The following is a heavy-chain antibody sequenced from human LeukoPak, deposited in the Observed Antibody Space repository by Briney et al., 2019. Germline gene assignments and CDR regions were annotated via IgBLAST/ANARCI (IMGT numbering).Heavy chain of an antibody. CDR2: IYYSGST. D-gene: IGHD1-26*01. CDR1: GGSISSYY. CDR3: AREEMGQSGSHYWFDP. V-gene: IGHV4-59*01. Sequence: SETLSLTCTVSGGSISSYYWTWIRQPPGKGLEWIRYIYYSGSTNYNPSLKSRVTISVDTSKNQFSLELGSVTAADTAVYYCAREEMGQSGSHYWFDPWGQGTLVTVSS. J-gene: IGHJ5*02.